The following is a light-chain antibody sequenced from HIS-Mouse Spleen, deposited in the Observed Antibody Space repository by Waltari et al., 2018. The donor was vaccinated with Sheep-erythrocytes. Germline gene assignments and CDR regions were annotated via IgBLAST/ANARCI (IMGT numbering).Light chain of an antibody. CDR1: QSLSSY. CDR2: AAS. CDR3: QQSYSTPPT. Sequence: DIQMTQSPSSLSASVGDRVTITCRASQSLSSYLNWYQQKPGKAPKLLFYAASSLQSGVPSRFSGSGSGTDFTLTISSLQPEDFATYYCQQSYSTPPTFGGGTKVEIK. J-gene: IGKJ4*01. V-gene: IGKV1-39*01.